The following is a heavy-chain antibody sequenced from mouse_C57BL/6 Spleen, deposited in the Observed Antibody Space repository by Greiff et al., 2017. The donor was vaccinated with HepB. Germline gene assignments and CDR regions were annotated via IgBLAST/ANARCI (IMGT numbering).Heavy chain of an antibody. CDR1: GFTFSSYG. J-gene: IGHJ3*01. V-gene: IGHV5-6*01. D-gene: IGHD4-1*01. CDR3: ARGGNWDDPFFAY. CDR2: ISSGGSYT. Sequence: EVKVVESGGDLVKPGGSLKLSCAASGFTFSSYGMSWVRQTPDKRLEWVATISSGGSYTYYPDSVKGRFTISRDNAKNTLYLQMSSLKSEDTAMYYCARGGNWDDPFFAYWGQGTLVTVSA.